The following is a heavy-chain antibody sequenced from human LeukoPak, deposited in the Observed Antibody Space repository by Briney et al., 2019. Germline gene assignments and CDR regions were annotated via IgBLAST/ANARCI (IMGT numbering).Heavy chain of an antibody. J-gene: IGHJ6*03. Sequence: GESLKISCKGSGYSFTSYWIGWVRQMPGKGLEWMGIIYPGDSDTRYSPSFQGQVTISADKSISAAYLQWSSLKASDTAMYYCARQGHDSSGYPYYYYYYYMDVWGKGTTVTVSS. D-gene: IGHD3-22*01. V-gene: IGHV5-51*01. CDR3: ARQGHDSSGYPYYYYYYYMDV. CDR1: GYSFTSYW. CDR2: IYPGDSDT.